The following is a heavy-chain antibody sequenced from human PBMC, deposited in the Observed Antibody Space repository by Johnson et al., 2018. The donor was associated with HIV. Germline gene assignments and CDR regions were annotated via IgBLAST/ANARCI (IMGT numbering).Heavy chain of an antibody. V-gene: IGHV3-15*01. J-gene: IGHJ3*02. D-gene: IGHD3-10*02. CDR1: GFTFSNAW. CDR2: IKSKTAGGTT. CDR3: TTHYVLGVLIAFDS. Sequence: VQLVESGGGLVKPGGSLRLSCAASGFTFSNAWMSWVRQAPGKGLEWVGRIKSKTAGGTTDYAAPVKGRFTIPRDDSKNTLYLQMNSLKPEVTAVYYCTTHYVLGVLIAFDSWGQGTMVTGS.